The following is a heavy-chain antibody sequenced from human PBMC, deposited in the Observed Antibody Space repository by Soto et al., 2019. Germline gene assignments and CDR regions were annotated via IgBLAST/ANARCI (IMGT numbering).Heavy chain of an antibody. D-gene: IGHD3-10*01. CDR1: GYTFIGYY. J-gene: IGHJ6*02. V-gene: IGHV1-2*04. CDR3: ARVGGGLASLGYYGMDV. CDR2: INPNSGGT. Sequence: GASVKVSCKASGYTFIGYYIHWVRQAPGQGLEWMGWINPNSGGTNYAQRFQGWVTMTRVRSISTAYMELSRLKSDDTAVYYCARVGGGLASLGYYGMDVWGQGTTVTVSS.